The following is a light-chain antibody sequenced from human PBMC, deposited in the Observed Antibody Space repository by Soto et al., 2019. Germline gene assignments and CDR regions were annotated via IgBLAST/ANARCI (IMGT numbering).Light chain of an antibody. CDR1: QSVSSSY. Sequence: EIVMTQSPATLSVSPGERATLSCRAIQSVSSSYLAWYQQKPGQAPRLLIYGASSRATGIPDRFSGSGSETDFTLTISSLEPEDFAVYYCQQRSTWPPITFGQGTRLEI. J-gene: IGKJ5*01. CDR3: QQRSTWPPIT. CDR2: GAS. V-gene: IGKV3D-20*02.